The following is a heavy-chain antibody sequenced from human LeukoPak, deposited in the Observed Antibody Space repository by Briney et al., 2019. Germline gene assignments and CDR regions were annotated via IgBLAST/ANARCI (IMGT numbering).Heavy chain of an antibody. J-gene: IGHJ4*02. D-gene: IGHD6-19*01. CDR1: GYTFTSYG. V-gene: IGHV1-18*01. CDR3: ARDFPLMSGQWLVGFDY. Sequence: ASMKVSCKASGYTFTSYGISWVRQAPGQGLEWMGWISAYNGNTNYAQKLQGRVTMTTDTSTSTAYMELRSLRSDDTAVYYCARDFPLMSGQWLVGFDYWGQGTLVTVSS. CDR2: ISAYNGNT.